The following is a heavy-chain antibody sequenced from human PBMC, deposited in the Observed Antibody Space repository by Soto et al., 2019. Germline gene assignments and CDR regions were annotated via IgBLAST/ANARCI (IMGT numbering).Heavy chain of an antibody. V-gene: IGHV4-39*01. CDR1: CGSKSSSDFN. J-gene: IGHJ5*02. CDR2: MYYSGST. D-gene: IGHD6-25*01. CDR3: AVVDSTGNWFDP. Sequence: PAGTLCSSRSLSCGSKSSSDFNWGCLRQTPGKGLEFIGSMYYSGSTYYIPSLKSRLTISVDTSKNQFTLKLISVTAADTAVYYCAVVDSTGNWFDPWGEGALVTVSS.